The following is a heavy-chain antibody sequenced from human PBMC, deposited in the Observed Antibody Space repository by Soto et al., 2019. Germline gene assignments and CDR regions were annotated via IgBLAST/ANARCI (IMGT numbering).Heavy chain of an antibody. D-gene: IGHD6-6*01. Sequence: GGSLRLSCAASGFTFSSYEMNWVRQAPGKGLEWVSYISSSGSTIYYADSVKGRFTISRDNAKNSLYLQMNSLRAEDTAVYYCARDPSLDEYSSSSDAFDIWGQGTMVTVSS. CDR3: ARDPSLDEYSSSSDAFDI. J-gene: IGHJ3*02. CDR2: ISSSGSTI. CDR1: GFTFSSYE. V-gene: IGHV3-48*03.